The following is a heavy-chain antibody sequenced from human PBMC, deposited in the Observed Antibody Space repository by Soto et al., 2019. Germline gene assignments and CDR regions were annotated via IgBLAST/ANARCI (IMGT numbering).Heavy chain of an antibody. D-gene: IGHD2-2*01. CDR1: GFTFSSYG. Sequence: QVQLVESGGGVVQPGRSLRLSCAASGFTFSSYGMHWVRQAPGKGLEWVAVIWYDGSNKYYADSVKGRFTISRDNSKSTLYLQMNSLRAEDTAVYYCARDPDIVLVPAAMPAVGWFDPWGQGTLVTVSS. V-gene: IGHV3-33*01. CDR3: ARDPDIVLVPAAMPAVGWFDP. J-gene: IGHJ5*02. CDR2: IWYDGSNK.